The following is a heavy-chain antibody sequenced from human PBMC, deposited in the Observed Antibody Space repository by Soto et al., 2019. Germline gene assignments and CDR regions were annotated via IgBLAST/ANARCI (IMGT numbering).Heavy chain of an antibody. D-gene: IGHD3-3*01. CDR2: ISAYSGDT. CDR3: ARDGRAFSIFGETMDV. V-gene: IGHV1-18*01. Sequence: ASVKVSCKTSGYTFTNYAINWVRQAPGQGLQWMGWISAYSGDTKYAQRFQDRHTVTTDPSTTTAYMELRSLRSDDTAVYYCARDGRAFSIFGETMDVWGQGTTVTVSS. CDR1: GYTFTNYA. J-gene: IGHJ6*02.